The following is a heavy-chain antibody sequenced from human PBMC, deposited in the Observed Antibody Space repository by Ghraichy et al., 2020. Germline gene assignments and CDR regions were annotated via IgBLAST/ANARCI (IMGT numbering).Heavy chain of an antibody. J-gene: IGHJ4*02. CDR2: IKQDGSEK. CDR1: GFIFSSYW. D-gene: IGHD4-17*01. CDR3: ARKSVLDGDYYNAFDY. V-gene: IGHV3-7*01. Sequence: GGSLRLSCVASGFIFSSYWMCWVRQVPGKGLEWVSNIKQDGSEKYYVDSVKGRFTISRDNAKNSLYLQMNSLRAEDTAVYYCARKSVLDGDYYNAFDYWGQGTLVTVSS.